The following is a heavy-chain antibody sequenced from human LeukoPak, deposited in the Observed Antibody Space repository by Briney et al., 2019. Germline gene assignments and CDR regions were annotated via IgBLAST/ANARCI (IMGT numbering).Heavy chain of an antibody. J-gene: IGHJ3*02. D-gene: IGHD1-26*01. CDR2: ISAYNGNT. V-gene: IGHV1-18*04. CDR3: ARPGGYSGRPESADAFDI. Sequence: ASVKVSCKASGYTFTGYYMHWVRQAPGQGLEWMGWISAYNGNTNYAQKLQGRVTMTTDTSTSTAYMELRSLRSDDTAVYYCARPGGYSGRPESADAFDIWGQGTMVTVSS. CDR1: GYTFTGYY.